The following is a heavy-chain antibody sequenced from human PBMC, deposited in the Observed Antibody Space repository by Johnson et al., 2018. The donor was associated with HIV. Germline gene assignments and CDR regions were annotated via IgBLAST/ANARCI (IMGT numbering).Heavy chain of an antibody. CDR1: GFTVSSNY. V-gene: IGHV3-66*01. CDR3: ARDTVVTPPHDAFDI. D-gene: IGHD4-23*01. CDR2: IYSGGST. Sequence: VQLVESGGGLAKPAWSPRLSCAASGFTVSSNYMSWVRQAPGKGLEWVSVIYSGGSTYYADSVKGRFTISRDNSKNTLYLQMNSLRAEDTAVYYCARDTVVTPPHDAFDIWGQGTMVTVSS. J-gene: IGHJ3*02.